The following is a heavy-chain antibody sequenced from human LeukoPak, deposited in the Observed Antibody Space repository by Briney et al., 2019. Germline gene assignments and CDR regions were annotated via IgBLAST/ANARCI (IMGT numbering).Heavy chain of an antibody. CDR1: GYTFTGCY. CDR3: ARGGTITIFGVVTHSWFDP. D-gene: IGHD3-3*01. J-gene: IGHJ5*02. Sequence: ASVKVSCKASGYTFTGCYMHWVRQAPGQGLEWMGGIIPIFGTANYAQKFQGRVTITADESTSTAYLELSSLRSEDTAVYYCARGGTITIFGVVTHSWFDPWGQGTLVTVSS. V-gene: IGHV1-69*13. CDR2: IIPIFGTA.